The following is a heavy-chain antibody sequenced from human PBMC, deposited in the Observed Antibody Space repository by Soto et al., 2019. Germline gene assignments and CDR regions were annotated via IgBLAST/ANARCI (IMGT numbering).Heavy chain of an antibody. Sequence: GGSLRLSCAASGFTFSGSAMHWVRQASGKGLEWIGLIRRKVENYATAYGESVKGRFTISRDDSKNTAYLQMNSLKTEDTAVSAAVTEFTIRENWF. CDR3: VTEFTIRENWF. CDR1: GFTFSGSA. D-gene: IGHD1-26*01. J-gene: IGHJ5*01. V-gene: IGHV3-73*01. CDR2: IRRKVENYAT.